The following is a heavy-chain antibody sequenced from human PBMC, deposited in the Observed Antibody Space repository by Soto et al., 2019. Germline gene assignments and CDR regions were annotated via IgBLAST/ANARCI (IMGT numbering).Heavy chain of an antibody. CDR2: ISVTGAST. CDR1: GLTFSGSA. CDR3: AKVTGYCSSSSCRRDYYYYYGMDV. J-gene: IGHJ6*02. V-gene: IGHV3-23*01. Sequence: PGGSLRLSCAASGLTFSGSAMSWVRQAPGKGLEWVSSISVTGASTYYADSVQGRFSISRDNSKNTLYLQMNSLRAEDTAVYYCAKVTGYCSSSSCRRDYYYYYGMDVWGQGTTVPVSS. D-gene: IGHD2-2*01.